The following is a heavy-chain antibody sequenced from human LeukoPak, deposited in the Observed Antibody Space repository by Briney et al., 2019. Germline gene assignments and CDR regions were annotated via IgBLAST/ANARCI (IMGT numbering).Heavy chain of an antibody. CDR1: GFTVSSNY. V-gene: IGHV3-66*02. CDR2: IYSGGST. J-gene: IGHJ3*02. CDR3: ASRSPSRTYDFWSGYYLHDAFDI. D-gene: IGHD3-3*01. Sequence: GGSLRLSCAASGFTVSSNYMSWVRQALGKGLEWVSVIYSGGSTYYADSVKGRFTISRDNSKNTLYLQMNSLRAEDTAVYYCASRSPSRTYDFWSGYYLHDAFDIWGQGTMVTVSS.